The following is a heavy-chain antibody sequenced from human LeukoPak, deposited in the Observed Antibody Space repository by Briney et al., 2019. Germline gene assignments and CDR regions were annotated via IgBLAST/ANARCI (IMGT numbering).Heavy chain of an antibody. CDR1: GSRFTSYW. Sequence: GESLKISCKGSGSRFTSYWISWVRQLPGKGLEWMGRIDPSDSYTNYSPSFQGHVTISADKSISTAYLQWSSLKASDTAMYYCTLDGAAAKDAFDIWGQGTMVTVSS. V-gene: IGHV5-10-1*01. CDR3: TLDGAAAKDAFDI. J-gene: IGHJ3*02. CDR2: IDPSDSYT. D-gene: IGHD6-13*01.